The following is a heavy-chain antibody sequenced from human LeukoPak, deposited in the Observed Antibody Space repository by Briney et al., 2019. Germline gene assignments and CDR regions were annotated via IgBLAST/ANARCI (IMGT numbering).Heavy chain of an antibody. CDR3: ARGGFCDF. CDR1: GFTFKNYS. D-gene: IGHD3-3*01. CDR2: ISSSGNTT. V-gene: IGHV3-48*01. J-gene: IGHJ4*02. Sequence: PGGSLRLSCAASGFTFKNYSMNWVRQAPGKGLEWVAYISSSGNTTYYADSVKGRFTISRDNAKGSLHLQMDSLRADDTALYYCARGGFCDFWGQGTLVTVSS.